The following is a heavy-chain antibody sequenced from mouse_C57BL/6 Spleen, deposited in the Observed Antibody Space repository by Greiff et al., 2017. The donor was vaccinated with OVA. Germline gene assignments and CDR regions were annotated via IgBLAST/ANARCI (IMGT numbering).Heavy chain of an antibody. J-gene: IGHJ4*01. CDR2: IGPGSGST. V-gene: IGHV1-77*01. Sequence: VQLQQSGAELVQPGASVKISCKASGYAFTDYYINWVKQRPGQGLEWIGKIGPGSGSTYYNEKFKGKSTLTADKSSSTAYMQRSSLTSEDAAVYFCARTALDGSSHGYAMDYWGKGTSVTVSS. D-gene: IGHD1-1*01. CDR3: ARTALDGSSHGYAMDY. CDR1: GYAFTDYY.